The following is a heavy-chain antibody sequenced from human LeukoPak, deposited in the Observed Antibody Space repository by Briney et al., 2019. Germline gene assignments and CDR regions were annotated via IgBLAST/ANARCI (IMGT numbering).Heavy chain of an antibody. J-gene: IGHJ4*02. CDR3: ARGRVVAATRYFDY. CDR2: INTNTGNP. V-gene: IGHV7-4-1*02. D-gene: IGHD2-15*01. CDR1: GYTFTSYA. Sequence: GASVKVSCKASGYTFTSYAMNWVRQAPGQGLEWMGWINTNTGNPTYAQGFTGRFVFSLDTSVSTAYLQISSLKAKDTAVYYCARGRVVAATRYFDYWGQGTLVTVSS.